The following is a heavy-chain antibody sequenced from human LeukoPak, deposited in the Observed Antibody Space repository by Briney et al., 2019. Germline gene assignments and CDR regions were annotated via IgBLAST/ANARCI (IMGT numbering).Heavy chain of an antibody. Sequence: PGGSLRLSCAASGFTFSSYAMSWVRQAPGKGLEWVSAISGSGGSTYYADSVKGRFTISRDNSKNTLYLQMNSLRAEDTAVYHCAKGSPGYSYGYGDYWGQGTLVTVSS. V-gene: IGHV3-23*01. J-gene: IGHJ4*02. CDR2: ISGSGGST. CDR3: AKGSPGYSYGYGDY. D-gene: IGHD5-18*01. CDR1: GFTFSSYA.